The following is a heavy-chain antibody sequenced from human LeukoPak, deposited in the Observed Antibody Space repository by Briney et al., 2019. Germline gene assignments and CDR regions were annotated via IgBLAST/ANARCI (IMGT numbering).Heavy chain of an antibody. V-gene: IGHV3-21*01. CDR2: ISSSSSYI. CDR1: GFTFSSYS. Sequence: GGSLRLSCAASGFTFSSYSMNWVRQAPGKGLEWVSSISSSSSYIYYADSVKGRFTISRDNAKNSLYLQMNSLRAEDTAVYYCARDLPYEDWYFDLWGRGTLVTVSS. CDR3: ARDLPYEDWYFDL. D-gene: IGHD5-12*01. J-gene: IGHJ2*01.